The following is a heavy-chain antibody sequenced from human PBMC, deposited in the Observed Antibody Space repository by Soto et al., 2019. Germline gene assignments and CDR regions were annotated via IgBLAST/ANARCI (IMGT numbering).Heavy chain of an antibody. CDR3: ARGNDVWTGYFFDN. Sequence: ASVKVSCKASGYIFTNYAISWVRQAPGQGPEWMGWISGYNGDTNTHYSQKFQGRLTMTTDMSTTTAYMELRSLRSDDTAGYYCARGNDVWTGYFFDNXG. CDR2: ISGYNGDTNT. J-gene: IGHJ4*01. D-gene: IGHD3-3*01. CDR1: GYIFTNYA. V-gene: IGHV1-18*01.